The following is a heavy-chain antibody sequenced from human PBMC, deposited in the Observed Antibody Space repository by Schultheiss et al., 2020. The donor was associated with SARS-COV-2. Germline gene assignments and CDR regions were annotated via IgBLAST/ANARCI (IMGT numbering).Heavy chain of an antibody. CDR3: ARDGAGRLDY. J-gene: IGHJ4*02. CDR1: GGSISSYY. CDR2: IYYSGST. V-gene: IGHV4-59*12. Sequence: SQTLSLTCTVSGGSISSYYWSWIRQPPGKGLEWIGYIYYSGSTYYNPSLKSRVTISVDTSKNQFSLKLSSVTAADTAVYYCARDGAGRLDYWGQGTLVTVSS. D-gene: IGHD2-15*01.